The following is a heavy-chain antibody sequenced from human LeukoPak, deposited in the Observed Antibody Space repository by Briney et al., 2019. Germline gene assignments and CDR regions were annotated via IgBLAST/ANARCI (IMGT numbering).Heavy chain of an antibody. CDR2: INHSGST. D-gene: IGHD2-15*01. Sequence: SETLSLTCAVYGGSFSGYYWSWIRRPPGKGLGWIGEINHSGSTNYNPSLKSRVTISVDTSKNQFSLKLSSVTAADTAVYYCARDAARPHDYWGQGTLVTVSS. J-gene: IGHJ4*02. V-gene: IGHV4-34*01. CDR1: GGSFSGYY. CDR3: ARDAARPHDY.